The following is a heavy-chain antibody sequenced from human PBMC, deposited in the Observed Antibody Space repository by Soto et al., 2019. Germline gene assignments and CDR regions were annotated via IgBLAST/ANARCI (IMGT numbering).Heavy chain of an antibody. Sequence: ASVKVSCKASGYTFTGYYMHWVRQAPGQGLEWMGIINPSGGSTSYAQKFQGRVTMTRDTSTSTVYMELSSLRSEDTAVYYCARPGLHYDFWSGYFHWGQGTLVTVSS. J-gene: IGHJ4*02. V-gene: IGHV1-46*01. CDR2: INPSGGST. D-gene: IGHD3-3*01. CDR1: GYTFTGYY. CDR3: ARPGLHYDFWSGYFH.